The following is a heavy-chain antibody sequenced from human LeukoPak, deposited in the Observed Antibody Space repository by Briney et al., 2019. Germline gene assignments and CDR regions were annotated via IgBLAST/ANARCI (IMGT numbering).Heavy chain of an antibody. V-gene: IGHV3-23*01. J-gene: IGHJ4*02. CDR1: GITLSNYG. D-gene: IGHD3-22*01. CDR3: AKRGVVIRVILVGFHKEAYYFDS. CDR2: ISDTGGRT. Sequence: GGSLRLSCAVFGITLSNYGMTWVRQAPGKGLEWVAGISDTGGRTNYADSVKGRFTISRDNPKNTLYLQMNSLRAEDTAVYFCAKRGVVIRVILVGFHKEAYYFDSWGQGALVTVSS.